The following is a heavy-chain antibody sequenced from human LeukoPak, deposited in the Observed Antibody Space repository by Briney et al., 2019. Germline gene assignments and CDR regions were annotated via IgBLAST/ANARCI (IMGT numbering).Heavy chain of an antibody. CDR1: GGSISSGGYS. J-gene: IGHJ5*02. V-gene: IGHV4-30-2*01. CDR3: ARSVTRLSNWFDP. D-gene: IGHD4-17*01. CDR2: IYHSGST. Sequence: SQTLSLTCAVSGGSISSGGYSWSWIRQPPGKGLEWIGYIYHSGSTYYNPSLKSRVTISVDRSKNQFSLKLSSVTAADTAVYYCARSVTRLSNWFDPWGPGTLVTVSS.